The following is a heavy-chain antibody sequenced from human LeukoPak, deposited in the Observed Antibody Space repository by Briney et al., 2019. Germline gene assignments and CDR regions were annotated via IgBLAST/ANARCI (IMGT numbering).Heavy chain of an antibody. CDR1: GFTFSDYY. Sequence: PGGSLRLSCAASGFTFSDYYMSWIRQAPGKGLEWVSYISSSGSTIYYADSVKGRFTISRDNAKNSLYLQMNSLRAEDTAVYFCARDPSLTYTSSFDYWGQGTLVTVSS. CDR3: ARDPSLTYTSSFDY. V-gene: IGHV3-11*04. CDR2: ISSSGSTI. D-gene: IGHD6-6*01. J-gene: IGHJ4*02.